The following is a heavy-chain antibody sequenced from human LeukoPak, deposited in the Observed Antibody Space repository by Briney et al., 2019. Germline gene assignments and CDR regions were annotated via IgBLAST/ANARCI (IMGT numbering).Heavy chain of an antibody. CDR3: VRAGRIAVAGHNWFDP. V-gene: IGHV3-74*03. CDR2: INSDASST. D-gene: IGHD6-19*01. CDR1: GFTFSQYW. J-gene: IGHJ5*02. Sequence: RGSLRLSCAASGFTFSQYWMYWVRQAPGKGLVWVSRINSDASSTTYADSVKGRFTISRDNAKNTVYLQMNSLRAEETAVYYCVRAGRIAVAGHNWFDPWGQGTLVTVSS.